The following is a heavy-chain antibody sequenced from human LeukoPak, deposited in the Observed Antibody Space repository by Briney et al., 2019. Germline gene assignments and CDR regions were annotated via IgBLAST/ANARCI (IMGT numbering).Heavy chain of an antibody. V-gene: IGHV3-64*02. D-gene: IGHD3-3*01. CDR2: ISGNGGST. CDR3: ERVKYDDFWSGYSPPDY. J-gene: IGHJ4*02. Sequence: GGSLTLSCEASGFTFSTNAIHWVRQAPGQGLQYVSAISGNGGSTYYADSVKDRFTISRDNSKNTVYLQMSSLRAEDMAVYYCERVKYDDFWSGYSPPDYWGQGTLVTVSS. CDR1: GFTFSTNA.